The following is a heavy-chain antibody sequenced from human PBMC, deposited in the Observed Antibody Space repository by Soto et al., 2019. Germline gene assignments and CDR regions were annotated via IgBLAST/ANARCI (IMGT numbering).Heavy chain of an antibody. V-gene: IGHV1-3*01. CDR3: ARPGYCSSTSCYATSGDLYYFDY. Sequence: QVQLVQSGAEVKKPGASVKVSCKASGYTFTSYAMHWVRQAPGQRLEWMGWINAGNGNTKYSQKFQGRVTITRDTSASTAYMELSSLRSEDTAVYYCARPGYCSSTSCYATSGDLYYFDYWGQGTLVTVSS. D-gene: IGHD2-2*01. CDR1: GYTFTSYA. J-gene: IGHJ4*02. CDR2: INAGNGNT.